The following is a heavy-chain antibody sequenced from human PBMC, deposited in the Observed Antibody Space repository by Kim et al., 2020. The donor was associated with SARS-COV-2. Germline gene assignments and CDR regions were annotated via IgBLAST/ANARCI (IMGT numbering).Heavy chain of an antibody. V-gene: IGHV3-30*18. CDR1: GFTFSSYG. Sequence: GGSLRLSCAASGFTFSSYGMHWVRQAPGKGLEWVAVISYDGSNKYYADSVKGRFTISRDNSKNTRYLQMNSLRAEDTAVYYCAKGELLRPFDIWGQGTMVTVSS. CDR3: AKGELLRPFDI. CDR2: ISYDGSNK. D-gene: IGHD3-10*01. J-gene: IGHJ3*02.